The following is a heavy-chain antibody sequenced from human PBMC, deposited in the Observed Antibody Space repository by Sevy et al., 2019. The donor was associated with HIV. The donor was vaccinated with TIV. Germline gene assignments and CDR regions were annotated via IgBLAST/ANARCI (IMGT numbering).Heavy chain of an antibody. Sequence: GGSLRLSCAASGFTFSSYALNWVRQAPGKGLEWVSTIYGSRGVTYYADYVKGRFTISRDNSKNTLYLQMNSLRTEDTGVYFFSGGRYDSSGSFDAFDIWGQGTMVTVSS. D-gene: IGHD3-22*01. CDR3: SGGRYDSSGSFDAFDI. CDR2: IYGSRGVT. CDR1: GFTFSSYA. V-gene: IGHV3-23*01. J-gene: IGHJ3*02.